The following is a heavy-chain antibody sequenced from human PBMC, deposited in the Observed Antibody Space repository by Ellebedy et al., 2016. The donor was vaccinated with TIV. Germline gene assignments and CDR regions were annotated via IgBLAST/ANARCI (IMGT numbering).Heavy chain of an antibody. Sequence: ETLSLTCTVSGGSISSSSYYWGWVRQAPGKGLEWVATIKSDGNEKNYVDSVKGRFSISRDNAKNSVTLQMSSLRAEDTAVYYCASGVGWGFEFWGQGTLVTVSS. V-gene: IGHV3-7*03. D-gene: IGHD6-19*01. J-gene: IGHJ4*02. CDR2: IKSDGNEK. CDR1: GGSISSSSYY. CDR3: ASGVGWGFEF.